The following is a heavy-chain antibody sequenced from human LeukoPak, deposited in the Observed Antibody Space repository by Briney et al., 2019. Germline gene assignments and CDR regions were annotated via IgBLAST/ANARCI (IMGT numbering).Heavy chain of an antibody. J-gene: IGHJ4*02. V-gene: IGHV1-2*04. CDR2: INPNSGGT. CDR3: ARDSGSSIPSFDY. CDR1: GYTFTGYY. D-gene: IGHD1-26*01. Sequence: ASVKVSCKASGYTFTGYYMHWVRQAPGQGLEWMGWINPNSGGTNYAQKFQGWVTMTRDTSISTAYMELSRLRSDDTAVYYCARDSGSSIPSFDYWGQGTLVTVSS.